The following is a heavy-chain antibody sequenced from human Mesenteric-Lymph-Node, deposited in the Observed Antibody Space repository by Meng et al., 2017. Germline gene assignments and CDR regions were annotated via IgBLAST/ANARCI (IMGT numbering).Heavy chain of an antibody. V-gene: IGHV4-30-4*01. J-gene: IGHJ4*02. CDR1: GGSISSGDYY. D-gene: IGHD4-11*01. CDR2: IYYSGST. Sequence: VPQRDSGPEWVKTSQTLSLTCSVPGGSISSGDYYWSWIRQPPGKGLGWIGYIYYSGSTYYNPSLKSRVTISVDTSKNQFSLKLSSVTAADTAVYYCARDRTTGRYFDYWGQGTLVTVSS. CDR3: ARDRTTGRYFDY.